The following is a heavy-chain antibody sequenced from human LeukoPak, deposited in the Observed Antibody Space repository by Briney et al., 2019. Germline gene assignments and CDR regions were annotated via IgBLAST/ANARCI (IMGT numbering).Heavy chain of an antibody. V-gene: IGHV4-30-2*01. CDR1: GGSISSGGYS. Sequence: SETLSLTCAVSGGSISSGGYSWSWIRQPPGKGLEWIGYIYHSGSTYYNPSLKSRVTISVDKSKNQFSLKLSSVTAADTAVYYCARDPVICSSTSCYTSWFDPWGQGTLVTVSS. D-gene: IGHD2-2*02. J-gene: IGHJ5*02. CDR2: IYHSGST. CDR3: ARDPVICSSTSCYTSWFDP.